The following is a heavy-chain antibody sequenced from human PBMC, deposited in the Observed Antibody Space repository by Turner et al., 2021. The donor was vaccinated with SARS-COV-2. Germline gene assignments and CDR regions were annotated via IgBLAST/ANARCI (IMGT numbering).Heavy chain of an antibody. CDR3: ATGYQLRVNWFDP. J-gene: IGHJ5*02. CDR2: FDPEDGET. CDR1: GYTVTELS. V-gene: IGHV1-24*01. D-gene: IGHD2-2*01. Sequence: QVQLVQSGAEVKKPGASVKVSCKISGYTVTELSMYWVRQAPGKGLEWMGGFDPEDGETIYAQNFQGRVTMTEDTSTDTAYMELSSLRSEDTAVYFCATGYQLRVNWFDPWGQGTLVTVSS.